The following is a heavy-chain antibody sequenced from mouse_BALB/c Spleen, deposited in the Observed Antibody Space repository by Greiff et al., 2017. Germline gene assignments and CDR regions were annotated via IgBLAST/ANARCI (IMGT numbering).Heavy chain of an antibody. D-gene: IGHD2-4*01. Sequence: QVQLQQPGAELVKPGASVKMSCKASGYTFTSYNMHWVKQTPGQGLEWIGAIYPGNGDTSYNQKFKGKATLTADKSSSTAYMQLSSLTSEDSAVYYCARVGILGDYDAWFAYWGQVTLVTVSA. V-gene: IGHV1-12*01. CDR3: ARVGILGDYDAWFAY. CDR1: GYTFTSYN. CDR2: IYPGNGDT. J-gene: IGHJ3*01.